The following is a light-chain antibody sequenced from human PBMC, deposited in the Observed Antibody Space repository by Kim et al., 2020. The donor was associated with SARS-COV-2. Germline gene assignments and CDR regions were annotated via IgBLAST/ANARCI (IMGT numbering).Light chain of an antibody. J-gene: IGLJ2*01. CDR2: DVS. CDR1: SNDVGGYNY. CDR3: CSYAGSYTV. V-gene: IGLV2-11*01. Sequence: QYALTQPRSVSGSPGQSVTISCTGTSNDVGGYNYVSWYQQHPGKAPKLMIYDVSNRPSGVPDRFSGSKSGNTASLTISGLQPEDEADYYCCSYAGSYTVFGGGTQLTVL.